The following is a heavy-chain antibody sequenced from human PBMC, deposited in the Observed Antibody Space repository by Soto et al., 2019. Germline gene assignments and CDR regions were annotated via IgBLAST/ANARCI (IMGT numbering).Heavy chain of an antibody. CDR1: GFTFSRYG. CDR2: IWYDGSNK. CDR3: ARDYDSSGYPRYYFAY. J-gene: IGHJ4*02. D-gene: IGHD3-22*01. Sequence: PGGSLRLSCAASGFTFSRYGMHWVRQAPGKGLEWVAVIWYDGSNKYYADSVKGRFTISRDNSKNTLYLQMNSLRAEDTAVYYCARDYDSSGYPRYYFAYWGQGTLVTVSS. V-gene: IGHV3-33*01.